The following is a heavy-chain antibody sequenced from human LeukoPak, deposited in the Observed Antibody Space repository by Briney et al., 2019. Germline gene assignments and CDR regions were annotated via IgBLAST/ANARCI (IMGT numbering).Heavy chain of an antibody. J-gene: IGHJ4*02. D-gene: IGHD3-3*01. Sequence: GGSLRLSCAASGFTFSDYYMSWIRQAPGKGLEWVSIIFRDGSTYYEDSVKGRFSISRDNSKNMVYLQMSNLRAEDTAVYYCARDFYDFWGGSWVWGQGTLVTVSS. CDR3: ARDFYDFWGGSWV. CDR2: IFRDGST. V-gene: IGHV3-53*01. CDR1: GFTFSDYY.